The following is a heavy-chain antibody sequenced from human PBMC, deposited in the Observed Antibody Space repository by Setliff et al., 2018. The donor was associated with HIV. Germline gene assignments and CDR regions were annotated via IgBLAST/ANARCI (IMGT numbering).Heavy chain of an antibody. D-gene: IGHD2-21*01. CDR1: GGTFSSYA. J-gene: IGHJ4*02. CDR3: ARDLNVRWGSFES. CDR2: IIPIFGTA. Sequence: SVKVSCKASGGTFSSYAISWVRQAPGQGLEWMGGIIPIFGTANYAQKFQGRVTITTDESTSTAYMELSSLRSEGTAVYYCARDLNVRWGSFESWGQGTRVTVSS. V-gene: IGHV1-69*05.